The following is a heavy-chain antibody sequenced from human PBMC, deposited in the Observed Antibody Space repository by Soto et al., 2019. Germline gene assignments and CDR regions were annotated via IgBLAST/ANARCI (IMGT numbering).Heavy chain of an antibody. D-gene: IGHD3-10*01. CDR1: GGPMNNYY. CDR2: MGYNGFT. J-gene: IGHJ6*02. V-gene: IGHV4-59*08. CDR3: ARQGFGELHGRVDV. Sequence: QVQLQESGPGLVKPSETLSLTCTISGGPMNNYYCSWFRQPRGQGLEWIGYMGYNGFTRYNPSLRRRVAISLDTAKNQFSLNLSSVTAADTALYYCARQGFGELHGRVDVWGQGITVTVSS.